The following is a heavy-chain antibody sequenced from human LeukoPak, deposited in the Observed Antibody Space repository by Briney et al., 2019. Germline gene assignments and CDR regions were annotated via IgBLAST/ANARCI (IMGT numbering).Heavy chain of an antibody. CDR3: AREKSFLEWLSTGRRDGYYMDV. CDR1: GFTFSSYA. Sequence: GGSLRLSCAASGFTFSSYAMSWVRQAPGKGLEWVSVIYSGGSTYYADSVKGRFTVSRDNAKNSLYLQMNSLRAEDTAVYYCAREKSFLEWLSTGRRDGYYMDVWGKGTTVTVSS. J-gene: IGHJ6*03. V-gene: IGHV3-66*01. D-gene: IGHD3-3*02. CDR2: IYSGGST.